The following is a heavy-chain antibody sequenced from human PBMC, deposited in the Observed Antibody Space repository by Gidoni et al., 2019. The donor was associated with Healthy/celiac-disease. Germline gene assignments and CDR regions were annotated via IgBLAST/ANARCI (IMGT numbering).Heavy chain of an antibody. Sequence: EVQLVESGGGLVKPGGSLRLSCAASGFTFRSYSMNWVRQAPGKGLEWVSSISSSSSYIYYADSVKGRFTISRDNAKNSLYLQMNSLRAEDTAVYYCARDRRHDPLFDAFDIWGQGTMVTVSS. CDR1: GFTFRSYS. CDR2: ISSSSSYI. V-gene: IGHV3-21*01. D-gene: IGHD3-10*01. J-gene: IGHJ3*02. CDR3: ARDRRHDPLFDAFDI.